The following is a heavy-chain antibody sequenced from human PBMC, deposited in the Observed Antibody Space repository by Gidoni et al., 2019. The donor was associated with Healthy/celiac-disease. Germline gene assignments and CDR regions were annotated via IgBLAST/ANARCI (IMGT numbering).Heavy chain of an antibody. CDR2: IWYDGSNK. D-gene: IGHD2-8*02. CDR3: ARAESVLVVYAHFDY. V-gene: IGHV3-33*01. Sequence: VAVIWYDGSNKYYADSVNGRFTISRDNSKNTLYLQMNSMRAEDTAVYYCARAESVLVVYAHFDYWGQGTLVTVSS. J-gene: IGHJ4*02.